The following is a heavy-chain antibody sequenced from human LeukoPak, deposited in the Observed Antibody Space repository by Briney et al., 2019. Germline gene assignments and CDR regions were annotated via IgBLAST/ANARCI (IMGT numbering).Heavy chain of an antibody. V-gene: IGHV4-4*07. CDR2: VYSSGTT. Sequence: PSETLSLTCTVSGVSISGYYWSWIRQPAGKGLEWIGRVYSSGTTHYNPSLKSRVTMSLDTSKNQFSLKLNSVTAADTAVYYCARIITGTTTAFDIWGQGTTVTVSS. CDR1: GVSISGYY. CDR3: ARIITGTTTAFDI. D-gene: IGHD1-7*01. J-gene: IGHJ3*02.